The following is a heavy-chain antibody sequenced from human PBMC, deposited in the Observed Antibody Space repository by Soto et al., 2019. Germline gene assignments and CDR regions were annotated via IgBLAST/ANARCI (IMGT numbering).Heavy chain of an antibody. CDR2: IWSDGTNK. Sequence: QVQLVESGGGVVQPGRSLRLSCEASGSTFSSYGMHWVRQAPGKGLEWVAVIWSDGTNKYYADSVKGRFTISRDNSKNTLYLQMNSLRAEDTAVYYCARDSSSRLYYFDYWGQGTLVTVSS. D-gene: IGHD6-13*01. CDR3: ARDSSSRLYYFDY. CDR1: GSTFSSYG. V-gene: IGHV3-33*01. J-gene: IGHJ4*02.